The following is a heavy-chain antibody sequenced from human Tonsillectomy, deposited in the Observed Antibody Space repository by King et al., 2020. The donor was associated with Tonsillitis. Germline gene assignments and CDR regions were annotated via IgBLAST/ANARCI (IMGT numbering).Heavy chain of an antibody. J-gene: IGHJ6*02. D-gene: IGHD6-13*01. CDR1: GFSFRNYG. V-gene: IGHV3-30*03. CDR3: AREIAAAGDSYYSYGMDV. Sequence: VQLVESGGGVVQPGRSLRLSCAASGFSFRNYGIHWVRQAPGKGLEWVAIIPYDGSNKYYADSGKGRFTVSRDNSKKTLYLQMNSLRGEDTAVYYCAREIAAAGDSYYSYGMDVWGQGTAVTVSS. CDR2: IPYDGSNK.